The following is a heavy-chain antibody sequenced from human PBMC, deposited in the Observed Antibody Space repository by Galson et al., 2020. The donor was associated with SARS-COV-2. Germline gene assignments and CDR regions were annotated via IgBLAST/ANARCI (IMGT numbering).Heavy chain of an antibody. V-gene: IGHV4-31*03. J-gene: IGHJ6*02. CDR2: IYYSGST. CDR1: GGSISDGSYY. CDR3: ACSGTYSNGPYYYGLDV. D-gene: IGHD3-10*02. Sequence: KASETLSLTCSVSGGSISDGSYYWNWIRQHPGTGLEWIGYIYYSGSTHYNPSLKSRVTISIDTSKNQFSLKMSSVTAADTAVYYCACSGTYSNGPYYYGLDVWGQGTTVAVSS.